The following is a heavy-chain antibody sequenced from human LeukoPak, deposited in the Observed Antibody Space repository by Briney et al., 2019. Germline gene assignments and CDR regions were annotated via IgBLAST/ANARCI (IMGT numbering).Heavy chain of an antibody. CDR1: GYTFTGYY. D-gene: IGHD5-18*01. J-gene: IGHJ4*02. CDR2: INPNSGGT. V-gene: IGHV1-2*02. Sequence: ASVKVSCKASGYTFTGYYTHWVRQAPGQGLEWMGWINPNSGGTNYAQKFRGRVTMTRDTSISTAYMELSRLRSDDTAVYYCARGDTAMMRPFDYWGQGPLVTVSS. CDR3: ARGDTAMMRPFDY.